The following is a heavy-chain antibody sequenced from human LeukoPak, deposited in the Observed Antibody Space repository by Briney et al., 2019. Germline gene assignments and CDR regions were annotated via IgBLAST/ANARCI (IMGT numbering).Heavy chain of an antibody. CDR2: ISAYNGNT. CDR1: GYTFTSYG. J-gene: IGHJ4*02. V-gene: IGHV1-18*01. Sequence: ASVKVSCKASGYTFTSYGISWVRQAPGQGLEWMGWISAYNGNTNYAQKLQGRVTMTTDTSTSTAYMELRSLRSDDTAVYYCAREKPYRRGYYDSSGYYPSAPDYWGQGTLVTVPS. CDR3: AREKPYRRGYYDSSGYYPSAPDY. D-gene: IGHD3-22*01.